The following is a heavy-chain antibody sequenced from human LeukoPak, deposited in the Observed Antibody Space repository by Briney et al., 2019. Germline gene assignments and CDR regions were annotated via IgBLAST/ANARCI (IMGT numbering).Heavy chain of an antibody. CDR3: ARGELYSLSGPGDY. CDR1: GYTFTSYG. D-gene: IGHD2-15*01. V-gene: IGHV1-18*01. J-gene: IGHJ4*02. Sequence: ASVNVSCKASGYTFTSYGISWVRQAPGQGLEWMGWISAYNGNTNYAQKFQGRVTITADESTSTAYMELSSLRSEDTAVYYCARGELYSLSGPGDYWGQGTLVTVSS. CDR2: ISAYNGNT.